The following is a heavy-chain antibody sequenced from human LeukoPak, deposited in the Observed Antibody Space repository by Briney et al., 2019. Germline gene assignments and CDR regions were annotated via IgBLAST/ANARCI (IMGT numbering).Heavy chain of an antibody. CDR1: GFTFSSYW. D-gene: IGHD6-25*01. V-gene: IGHV3-74*01. Sequence: GGSLRLSCAASGFTFSSYWMHWVRQAPGKGLVWVSRINTDGSSTSYADSVKGRFTISRDNSKNTLNLQMNSLRAEDTAVYYCAKDLGSSVGYFDYWGQGTLVTVSS. CDR3: AKDLGSSVGYFDY. J-gene: IGHJ4*02. CDR2: INTDGSST.